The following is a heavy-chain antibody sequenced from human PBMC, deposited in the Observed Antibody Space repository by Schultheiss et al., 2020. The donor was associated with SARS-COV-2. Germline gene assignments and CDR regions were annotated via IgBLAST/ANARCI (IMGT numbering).Heavy chain of an antibody. CDR3: AREEVVVVPAAIPYYYYYGMDV. CDR2: ISAYNGNT. CDR1: GYTFTSYG. D-gene: IGHD2-2*01. V-gene: IGHV1-18*01. J-gene: IGHJ6*02. Sequence: ASVKVSCKASGYTFTSYGISWVRQAPGQGLEWMGWISAYNGNTNYAQKLQGRVTMTTDTSTSTAYMELRSLRSDDTAVYYCAREEVVVVPAAIPYYYYYGMDVWGQGTTVTVSS.